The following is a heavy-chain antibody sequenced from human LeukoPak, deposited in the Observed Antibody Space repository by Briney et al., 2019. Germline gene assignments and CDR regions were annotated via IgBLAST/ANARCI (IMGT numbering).Heavy chain of an antibody. Sequence: SETLSLTCTVSGGSVGSAGYYWSWIRQPPGGGLEWIGYIYYIRNTNYNPPLKSRVTISVDTSKNQFSLKLSSVTAADTAVYYCARARRAAAALDWFDPWGQGTLVTVSS. V-gene: IGHV4-61*08. D-gene: IGHD6-13*01. CDR3: ARARRAAAALDWFDP. J-gene: IGHJ5*02. CDR1: GGSVGSAGYY. CDR2: IYYIRNT.